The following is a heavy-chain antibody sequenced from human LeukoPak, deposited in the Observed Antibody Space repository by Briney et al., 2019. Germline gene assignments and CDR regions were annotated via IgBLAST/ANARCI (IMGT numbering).Heavy chain of an antibody. D-gene: IGHD3-10*01. Sequence: SVRVCCKPFGDTFNRYAVTWVGQAPGRALEWVGGSIPIFGTANYAQKFQARVTITADESTNTANIDLSSLRSEDPAIHYCAKAGGGGSMSGVWGVSGDYYYMDVWGKGTTVTISS. CDR3: AKAGGGGSMSGVWGVSGDYYYMDV. V-gene: IGHV1-69*13. CDR2: SIPIFGTA. J-gene: IGHJ6*03. CDR1: GDTFNRYA.